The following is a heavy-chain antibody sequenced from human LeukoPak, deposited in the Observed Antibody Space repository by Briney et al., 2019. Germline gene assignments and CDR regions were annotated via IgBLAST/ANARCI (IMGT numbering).Heavy chain of an antibody. J-gene: IGHJ5*02. CDR1: GGTFSSYA. Sequence: GASVKVSCKASGGTFSSYAISWVRQAPGQGLEWMGWISAYNGNTNYAQKLQGRVTMTTDTSTSTAYMELRSLRSDDTAVYYCARAGDIAARNWFDPWGQGTLVTVSS. CDR2: ISAYNGNT. D-gene: IGHD6-6*01. CDR3: ARAGDIAARNWFDP. V-gene: IGHV1-18*01.